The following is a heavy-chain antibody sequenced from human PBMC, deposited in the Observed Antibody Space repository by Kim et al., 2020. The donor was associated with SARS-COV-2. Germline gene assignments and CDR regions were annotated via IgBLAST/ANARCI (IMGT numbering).Heavy chain of an antibody. D-gene: IGHD3-16*01. V-gene: IGHV4-34*01. Sequence: SETLSLTCAVYGGSFSGYYWSWIRQAPGKGLEWIGEINHRGNTKQNPSLKSRVTISVDTSKNQFSLKLNSVTAADTAVYYCASSLGELYMDVWGKGPTVT. CDR3: ASSLGELYMDV. CDR1: GGSFSGYY. J-gene: IGHJ6*03. CDR2: INHRGNT.